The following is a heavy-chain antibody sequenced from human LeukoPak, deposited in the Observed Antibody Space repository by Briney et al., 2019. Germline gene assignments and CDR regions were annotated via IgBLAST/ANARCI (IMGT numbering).Heavy chain of an antibody. J-gene: IGHJ4*02. CDR2: INHSGST. D-gene: IGHD3-9*01. CDR1: GGSFSGYY. Sequence: PSETLSLTCAVYGGSFSGYYWSWIRQPPGKGLEWIGEINHSGSTNYNPSLKSRVTISVDTSKNQFSLKLSSVTAADTAVYYCARWDYDILTGYYSLDYWGQGTLVTVSS. CDR3: ARWDYDILTGYYSLDY. V-gene: IGHV4-34*01.